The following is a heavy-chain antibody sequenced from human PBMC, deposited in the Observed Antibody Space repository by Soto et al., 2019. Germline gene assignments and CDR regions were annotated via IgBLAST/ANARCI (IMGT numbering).Heavy chain of an antibody. Sequence: GGSLRLSCTASGFTFSSYAMSWVRQDPGKGLEWVSAISGNGSSKYYADSVKGRFTISRDNSKNTLYLQMNSLRAEDTAVYYCAKVIGRTYYYDSSGRSGLDYWGQGTLVTVSS. V-gene: IGHV3-23*01. CDR3: AKVIGRTYYYDSSGRSGLDY. D-gene: IGHD3-22*01. J-gene: IGHJ4*02. CDR1: GFTFSSYA. CDR2: ISGNGSSK.